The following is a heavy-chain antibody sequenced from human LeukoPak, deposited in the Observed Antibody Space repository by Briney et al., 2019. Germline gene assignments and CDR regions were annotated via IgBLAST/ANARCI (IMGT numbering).Heavy chain of an antibody. J-gene: IGHJ3*02. CDR1: GGSINNYY. D-gene: IGHD2-21*02. CDR3: ARDIEAYCGGDCSSEAFDI. CDR2: IYYSGST. Sequence: SETLSLTCTVSGGSINNYYWNWIRQPPGKGLEWIGYIYYSGSTNYNPSLKSRVTISVDTSKNQFSLKLSSVTAADTAVYYCARDIEAYCGGDCSSEAFDIWGQGTMVTVSS. V-gene: IGHV4-59*01.